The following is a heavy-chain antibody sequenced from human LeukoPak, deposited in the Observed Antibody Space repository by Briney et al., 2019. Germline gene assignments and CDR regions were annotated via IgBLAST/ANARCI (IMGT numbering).Heavy chain of an antibody. J-gene: IGHJ4*02. CDR3: ARDGMVGSGSYKFDY. CDR1: GGTFSSYA. D-gene: IGHD3-10*01. CDR2: IIPIFGTA. V-gene: IGHV1-69*13. Sequence: RASVKVSCKASGGTFSSYAISWVRQAPGQGLEWMGGIIPIFGTANYAQKFQGRVTITADESTSTAYVELSSLRSEDTAVYYCARDGMVGSGSYKFDYWGQGTLVTVSS.